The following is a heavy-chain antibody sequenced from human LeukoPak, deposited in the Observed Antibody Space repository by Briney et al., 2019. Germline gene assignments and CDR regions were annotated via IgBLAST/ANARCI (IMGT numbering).Heavy chain of an antibody. CDR1: GFTFSSYE. D-gene: IGHD3-3*01. Sequence: GGSLRLSCAASGFTFSSYEMNWVRQAPGKGLEWVSYISRGGSTIYYADSVKGRFTISRDNAKNSLYLQMNSLRAEDTAVYYCTRNYDFWSGPPAGYGMDVWGQGTTVTVSS. V-gene: IGHV3-48*03. CDR2: ISRGGSTI. CDR3: TRNYDFWSGPPAGYGMDV. J-gene: IGHJ6*02.